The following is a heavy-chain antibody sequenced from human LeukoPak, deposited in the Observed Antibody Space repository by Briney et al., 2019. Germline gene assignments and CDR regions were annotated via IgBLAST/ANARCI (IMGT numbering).Heavy chain of an antibody. CDR3: ARTPYYDFWSGYYSYYYYYGMDV. CDR2: MNPNSGNT. Sequence: ASVKVSCKASGYTFTSYDINWVRQATGQGLEWMGWMNPNSGNTGYAQKFQGRVTMTRNTSISTAYMELSSLRSEDTAVYYCARTPYYDFWSGYYSYYYYYGMDVWGQGTTDTVSS. D-gene: IGHD3-3*01. CDR1: GYTFTSYD. J-gene: IGHJ6*02. V-gene: IGHV1-8*01.